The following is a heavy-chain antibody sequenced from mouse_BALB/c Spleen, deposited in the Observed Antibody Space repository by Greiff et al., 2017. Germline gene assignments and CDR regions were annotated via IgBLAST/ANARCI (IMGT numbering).Heavy chain of an antibody. CDR2: ISSGSSTT. V-gene: IGHV5-17*02. Sequence: EVLLVESGGGLVQPGGSRKLSCAASGFTFSSFGMHWVRQAPEKGLEWVAYISSGSSTTYYADTVKGRFTISRDNPTNTLFLQMTSLRSEDTTMYYCARGHYYGPHYYAMDYWGQGTSVTVSS. D-gene: IGHD1-2*01. J-gene: IGHJ4*01. CDR3: ARGHYYGPHYYAMDY. CDR1: GFTFSSFG.